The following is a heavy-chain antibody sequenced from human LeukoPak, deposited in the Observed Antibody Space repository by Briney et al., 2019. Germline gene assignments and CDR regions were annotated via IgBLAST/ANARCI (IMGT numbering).Heavy chain of an antibody. CDR2: ISYTGNT. CDR1: GAAIKGHY. J-gene: IGHJ4*02. D-gene: IGHD6-6*01. Sequence: SETLSLICTVSGAAIKGHYWSWSRQPPGKGLEWIGYISYTGNTNYNPSLKSRVTFSVDTSKNQFSLKMSSVTAADKAVYYCVRGGAMNISAPRVLDDWRQRTLVTVSS. V-gene: IGHV4-59*08. CDR3: VRGGAMNISAPRVLDD.